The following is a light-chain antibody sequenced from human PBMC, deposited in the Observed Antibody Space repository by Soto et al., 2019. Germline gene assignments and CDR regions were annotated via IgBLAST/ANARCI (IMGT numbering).Light chain of an antibody. CDR2: DVN. Sequence: QSVLTQSRSVSGSPGQSVTISCSGSSSDIGIYNYVSWYQHHPGKVPKVLIYDVNKRPSGVPDRFSGSKSGNTASLTISGLQTEDEADYYCSSYAGSDKFGVFGGGTKLTVL. V-gene: IGLV2-11*01. CDR1: SSDIGIYNY. CDR3: SSYAGSDKFGV. J-gene: IGLJ3*02.